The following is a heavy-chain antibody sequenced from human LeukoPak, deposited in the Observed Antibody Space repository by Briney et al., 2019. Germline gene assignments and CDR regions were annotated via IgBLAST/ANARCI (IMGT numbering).Heavy chain of an antibody. CDR1: GGSISSSNW. V-gene: IGHV4-4*02. D-gene: IGHD4-17*01. CDR2: IYHSGST. J-gene: IGHJ4*02. CDR3: ARAAGDYRFDY. Sequence: SGTLSLTCAVSGGSISSSNWWSWVRQPPGKGLEWIGEIYHSGSTYYNPSLKSRVTISVDTSKNQFSLKLSSVTAADTAVYYCARAAGDYRFDYWGQGTLVTVSS.